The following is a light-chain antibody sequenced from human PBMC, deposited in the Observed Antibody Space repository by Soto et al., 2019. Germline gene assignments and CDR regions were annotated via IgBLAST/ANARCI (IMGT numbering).Light chain of an antibody. CDR3: QSYDSSLSGYYV. J-gene: IGLJ1*01. V-gene: IGLV1-40*01. Sequence: QSVLTQPPSVSGASGQRVTISCTGSSSNIGAGYDVHWYQQLPGTAPKLLIYGNSNRPSGVPDRFSGSKSGTSASLAITGLQAEYEADYYCQSYDSSLSGYYVFGTGTQLTVL. CDR1: SSNIGAGYD. CDR2: GNS.